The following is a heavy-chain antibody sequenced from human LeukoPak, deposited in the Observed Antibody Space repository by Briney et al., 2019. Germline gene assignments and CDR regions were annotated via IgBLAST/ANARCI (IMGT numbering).Heavy chain of an antibody. Sequence: PSETLCLTCAVSGGSFSGSYWSWIRQPPGKGLEWIGEINHRGSNNYKQSLKSRVTISVDTSKNQFYLQLSSVTAADTAVYYCARGILYCGSGTTASYYMDVWGKGTTVTVSS. CDR1: GGSFSGSY. CDR2: INHRGSN. D-gene: IGHD3-10*01. J-gene: IGHJ6*03. V-gene: IGHV4-34*01. CDR3: ARGILYCGSGTTASYYMDV.